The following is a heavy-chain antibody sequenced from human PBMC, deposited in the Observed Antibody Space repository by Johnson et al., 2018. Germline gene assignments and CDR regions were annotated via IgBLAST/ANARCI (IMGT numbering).Heavy chain of an antibody. CDR2: ISYDGDNK. D-gene: IGHD3/OR15-3a*01. CDR1: RLPFSTYS. J-gene: IGHJ3*01. CDR3: ACLLYCGVSWTGDF. Sequence: QVQLVQSGGGVVQPGRSLRLSCAASRLPFSTYSMHWVSQAPAKGLEWVAVISYDGDNKYYVDSVKGRFTISRDNSKNQLYLQMNSPRTEDSAIYYCACLLYCGVSWTGDFWGQVTMVTVSA. V-gene: IGHV3-30-3*01.